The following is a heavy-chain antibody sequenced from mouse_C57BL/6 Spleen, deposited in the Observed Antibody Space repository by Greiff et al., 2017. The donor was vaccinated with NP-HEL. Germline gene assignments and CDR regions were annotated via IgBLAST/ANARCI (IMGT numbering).Heavy chain of an antibody. Sequence: QVQLKQPGAELVKPGASVKVSCKASGYTFTSYWMHWVKQRPGQGLEWIGWIHPSGSDTNYNQKFKGKATLTVDKSSSTAYMQLSSLTSEDAAVYFYAIWDYFFAYWGQGTTLTVSA. J-gene: IGHJ2*01. CDR1: GYTFTSYW. CDR3: AIWDYFFAY. CDR2: IHPSGSDT. D-gene: IGHD4-1*01. V-gene: IGHV1-74*01.